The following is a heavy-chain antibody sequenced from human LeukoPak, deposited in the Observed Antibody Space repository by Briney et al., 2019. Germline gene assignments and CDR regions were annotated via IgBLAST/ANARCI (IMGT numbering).Heavy chain of an antibody. D-gene: IGHD6-6*01. CDR1: GFTFGAYA. CDR3: ARRPYSSSSGAYNGFDP. J-gene: IGHJ5*02. V-gene: IGHV3-23*01. CDR2: ISGSGSSA. Sequence: GGSLRLSCAASGFTFGAYAMTWVRQAPGKGLELVSGISGSGSSAYYADSVKGRFTISRDNSENTLYLQMNSLRAEDTAVYYCARRPYSSSSGAYNGFDPWGQGTLVTVSS.